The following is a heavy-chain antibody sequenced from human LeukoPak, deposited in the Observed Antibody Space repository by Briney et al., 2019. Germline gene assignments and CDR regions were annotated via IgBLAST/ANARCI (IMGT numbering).Heavy chain of an antibody. CDR1: GFTFSNYA. J-gene: IGHJ5*02. CDR3: ARWSIAAYP. CDR2: ISDSGDRT. V-gene: IGHV3-23*01. Sequence: GGSLRLSCAASGFTFSNYAVSWVRQAPGKGLAWVSAISDSGDRTQYADSVKGRFTISRDNSQNTLYLQMNSLRAEDTAVYYCARWSIAAYPWGQGTLVTVSS. D-gene: IGHD6-6*01.